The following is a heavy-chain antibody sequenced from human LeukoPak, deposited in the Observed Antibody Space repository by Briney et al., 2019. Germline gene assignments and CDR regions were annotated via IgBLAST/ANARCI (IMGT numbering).Heavy chain of an antibody. CDR2: IEPDGSEK. J-gene: IGHJ6*02. CDR3: AQGHYHMDV. V-gene: IGHV3-7*01. Sequence: AGGSLRLSCAASGFTFRDYWMTWVRQAAGKGLEWVASIEPDGSEKYYADSVEGRFTLSRDNVENSRYLQMNTLRVDDTAVYYCAQGHYHMDVGGHGTTVTVSS. CDR1: GFTFRDYW.